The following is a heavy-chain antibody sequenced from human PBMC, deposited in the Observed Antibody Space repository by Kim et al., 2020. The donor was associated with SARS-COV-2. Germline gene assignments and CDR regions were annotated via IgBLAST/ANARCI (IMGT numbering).Heavy chain of an antibody. J-gene: IGHJ4*02. D-gene: IGHD3-10*01. Sequence: ASVKVSCKTSGYTFGDYYIQWVRQAPGQGLEWMGWINPESGGTNYAQKFQGRVTMTSDTSITVAYLELNSLTSVDTAVYYCARGDYYGSGKVIAYWGQGT. CDR3: ARGDYYGSGKVIAY. CDR2: INPESGGT. CDR1: GYTFGDYY. V-gene: IGHV1-2*02.